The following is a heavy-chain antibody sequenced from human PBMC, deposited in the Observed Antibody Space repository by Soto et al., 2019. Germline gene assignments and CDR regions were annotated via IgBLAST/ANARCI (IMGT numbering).Heavy chain of an antibody. CDR2: INSDGGST. V-gene: IGHV3-74*01. CDR3: ARTGNDGFYFDY. D-gene: IGHD1-1*01. Sequence: GGSLRLSCAASGFTFRSYWMQWVRQAPGKGLVWVSWINSDGGSTSYAQKFQGRVTMTRDTSTSTVYMELSSLRSEDTAVYYCARTGNDGFYFDYWGQGTLVTVS. J-gene: IGHJ4*02. CDR1: GFTFRSYW.